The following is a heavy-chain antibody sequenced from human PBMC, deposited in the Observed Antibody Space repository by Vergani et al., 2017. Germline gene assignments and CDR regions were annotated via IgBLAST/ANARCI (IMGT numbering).Heavy chain of an antibody. Sequence: EVQLLESGGGLVQPGGSLRLSCAASGFTFNNHAMTWVRQAPGKGLEWVSAISGSSRSTYYADSVKGRFTISRDNSKNTLSLQMNSLRAEDTAVYYCAKVLYYDFWSGYYPRGDYFDYWGQGTLVTVSS. V-gene: IGHV3-23*01. CDR1: GFTFNNHA. J-gene: IGHJ4*02. D-gene: IGHD3-3*01. CDR2: ISGSSRST. CDR3: AKVLYYDFWSGYYPRGDYFDY.